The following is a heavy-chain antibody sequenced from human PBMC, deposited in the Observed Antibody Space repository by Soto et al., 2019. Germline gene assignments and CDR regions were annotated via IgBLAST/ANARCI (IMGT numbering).Heavy chain of an antibody. CDR2: IIPIIGTA. J-gene: IGHJ6*02. CDR3: ARSNSLDRAARHSYYYYYGMDV. D-gene: IGHD6-6*01. CDR1: GGTFSSYA. V-gene: IGHV1-69*13. Sequence: SVKVSCKASGGTFSSYAISWVRQAPGQGLEWMGGIIPIIGTANYAQKFQGRVTITADESTSTAYMELSSLRSEDTAVYYCARSNSLDRAARHSYYYYYGMDVWGQGTTVTVSS.